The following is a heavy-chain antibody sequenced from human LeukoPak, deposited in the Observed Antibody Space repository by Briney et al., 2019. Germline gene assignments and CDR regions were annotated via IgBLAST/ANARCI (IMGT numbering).Heavy chain of an antibody. CDR2: ISYDRSNK. Sequence: PGGSLRLSCAASGFTFSTYGMHWVRQAPGKGLEWVAVISYDRSNKYYADSVKGRFTISRDNSKNTLYLQMNSLRAEDTVVYYCASKRSDSGYAAFDYWGQGTLVTVSS. CDR1: GFTFSTYG. CDR3: ASKRSDSGYAAFDY. V-gene: IGHV3-30*03. D-gene: IGHD5-12*01. J-gene: IGHJ4*02.